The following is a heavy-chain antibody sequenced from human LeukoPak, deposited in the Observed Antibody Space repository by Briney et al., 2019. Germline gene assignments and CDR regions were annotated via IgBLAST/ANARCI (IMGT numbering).Heavy chain of an antibody. J-gene: IGHJ5*02. CDR3: AREYRSSWYLNWFDP. V-gene: IGHV4-59*01. CDR2: IYYSEST. CDR1: GGSISSSY. Sequence: SETLSLTCTVSGGSISSSYWSWIRQPPGKGLEWIGYIYYSESTNYNPSLKSRVTISVDTSKNQFSLKLSSVIAADTAVYYCAREYRSSWYLNWFDPWGQGTLVTVSS. D-gene: IGHD6-13*01.